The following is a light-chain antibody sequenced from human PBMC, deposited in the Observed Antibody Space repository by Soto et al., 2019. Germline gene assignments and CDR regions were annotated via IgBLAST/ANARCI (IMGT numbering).Light chain of an antibody. CDR3: CSYAGSYYV. Sequence: QSALTQPRSVSGSPGQSVTISCTGTSSDVGGYNYVSWYQQHPGKAPKLMIYDVSKRPSGVPDRFSGSKSGNTASLTISGLQADDEPDYYCCSYAGSYYVFGTGTKLTVL. V-gene: IGLV2-11*01. CDR2: DVS. CDR1: SSDVGGYNY. J-gene: IGLJ1*01.